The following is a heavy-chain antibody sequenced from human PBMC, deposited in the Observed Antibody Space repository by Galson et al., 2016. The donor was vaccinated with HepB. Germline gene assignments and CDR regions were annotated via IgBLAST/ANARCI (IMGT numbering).Heavy chain of an antibody. Sequence: SLRLSCAASGFTFSSYAMHWVRQAPGKGLEWVAVIWYDGSNKYYADSVKGQFTISRDNSKNTLYLQMNSLRVEDTAVYYCARGRYFPGRGSVWFGELDYWDQGTLVTVSS. CDR2: IWYDGSNK. CDR1: GFTFSSYA. J-gene: IGHJ4*02. V-gene: IGHV3-30-3*01. D-gene: IGHD3-10*01. CDR3: ARGRYFPGRGSVWFGELDY.